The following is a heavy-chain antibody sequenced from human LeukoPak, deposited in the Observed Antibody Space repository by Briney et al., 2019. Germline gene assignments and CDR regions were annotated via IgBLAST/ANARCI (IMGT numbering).Heavy chain of an antibody. V-gene: IGHV3-21*01. D-gene: IGHD3-22*01. Sequence: PGGSLRLSXAASGFTFSSYSMNWVRQAPGKGLEWLSSISSSSSYIYYADSVKGRFTISRDNAKNSLYLQMNSLRAEDTAAYYCARHSDYYDSSGYYYVPDYWGQGTLVTVSS. J-gene: IGHJ4*02. CDR2: ISSSSSYI. CDR3: ARHSDYYDSSGYYYVPDY. CDR1: GFTFSSYS.